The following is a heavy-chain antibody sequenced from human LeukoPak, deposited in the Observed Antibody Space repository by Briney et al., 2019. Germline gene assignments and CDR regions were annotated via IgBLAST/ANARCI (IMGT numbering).Heavy chain of an antibody. CDR3: AKRRYSSVSIDY. V-gene: IGHV3-30*18. CDR1: GFSFGSCG. J-gene: IGHJ4*02. Sequence: QPGGSLRLSCAASGFSFGSCGMHWVRQAPGKGLEWVAVISYDGSDTYYASSLKGRFTISRDNSKNTVFLQMNSLRAEDTAVYYCAKRRYSSVSIDYWGQGTLVTVSS. CDR2: ISYDGSDT. D-gene: IGHD6-19*01.